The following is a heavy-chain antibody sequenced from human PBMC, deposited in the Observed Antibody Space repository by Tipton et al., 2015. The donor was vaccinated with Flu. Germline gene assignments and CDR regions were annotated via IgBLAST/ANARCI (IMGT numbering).Heavy chain of an antibody. CDR2: IIPIFGTA. D-gene: IGHD5-18*01. V-gene: IGHV1-69*01. CDR3: AGGAMGYSYGYSDY. J-gene: IGHJ4*02. Sequence: QLVQSGAEVKKPGSSVKVSCKASGGTFSSYAISWVRQAPGQGLEWMGGIIPIFGTANYAQKFQGRVTITADESTSTAYMELSSLRSEDTAVYYWAGGAMGYSYGYSDYWGQGTLVTVSS. CDR1: GGTFSSYA.